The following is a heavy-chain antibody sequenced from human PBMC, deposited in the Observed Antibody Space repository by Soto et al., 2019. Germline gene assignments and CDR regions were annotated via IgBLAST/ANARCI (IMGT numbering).Heavy chain of an antibody. CDR1: GYTFTSYA. V-gene: IGHV1-3*01. CDR2: INAGNGNT. CDR3: ARSDIVATTDYYYYGMDV. D-gene: IGHD5-12*01. Sequence: ASVKVSCKASGYTFTSYAMHWVRQAPGQRLEWMGWINAGNGNTKYSQRFQGWVTMTRDTSISTAYMELSRLRSDDTAVYYCARSDIVATTDYYYYGMDVWGQGTTVTVSS. J-gene: IGHJ6*02.